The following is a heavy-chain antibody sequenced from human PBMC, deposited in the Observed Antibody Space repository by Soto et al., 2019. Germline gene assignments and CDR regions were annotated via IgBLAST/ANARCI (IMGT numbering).Heavy chain of an antibody. CDR2: IWYDGSNK. Sequence: QVQLVESGGGVVQPGRSLRLSCAASGFTFSSYGMHWVRQAPGKGLEWVAVIWYDGSNKYYADSVKGRFTISRDNSKNTLYLQMNSLRAEDTAVYYCARGDMYSSSWIDYWGQGTLVTVSS. CDR1: GFTFSSYG. D-gene: IGHD6-13*01. V-gene: IGHV3-33*01. J-gene: IGHJ4*02. CDR3: ARGDMYSSSWIDY.